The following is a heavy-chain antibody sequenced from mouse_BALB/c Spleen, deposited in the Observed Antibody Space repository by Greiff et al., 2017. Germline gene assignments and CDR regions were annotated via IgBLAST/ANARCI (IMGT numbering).Heavy chain of an antibody. J-gene: IGHJ2*01. CDR2: IRNKANGYTT. D-gene: IGHD1-2*01. CDR3: AREYYGTEFDY. V-gene: IGHV7-3*02. Sequence: EVMLVESGGGLVQPGGSLRLSCATSGFTFTDYYMSWVRQPPGKALEWLGFIRNKANGYTTEYSASVKGRFTISRDNSQSILYLQMNTLRAEDSATYYCAREYYGTEFDYWGQGTTLTVSS. CDR1: GFTFTDYY.